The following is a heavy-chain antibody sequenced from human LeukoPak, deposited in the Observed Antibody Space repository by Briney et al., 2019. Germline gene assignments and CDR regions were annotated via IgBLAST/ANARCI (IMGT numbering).Heavy chain of an antibody. D-gene: IGHD3-22*01. CDR2: ISAYNGDT. Sequence: ASVKVSCKASGYIFSSYGISWVRQAPGQGLEWMGWISAYNGDTNYAQQFQGRVTMTTDKSTTTAYMELRSLRSDDTAVYYCARDPVHYYDSSGYWRYWGQGTLVTVSS. V-gene: IGHV1-18*01. CDR1: GYIFSSYG. CDR3: ARDPVHYYDSSGYWRY. J-gene: IGHJ4*02.